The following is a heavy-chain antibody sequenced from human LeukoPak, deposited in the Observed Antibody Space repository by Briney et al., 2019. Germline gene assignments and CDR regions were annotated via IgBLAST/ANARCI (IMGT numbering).Heavy chain of an antibody. J-gene: IGHJ6*03. CDR3: ARDGNYPSYYYYYYYMDV. Sequence: PGGSLRLSCAASGFTVSSNYMSWVRQAPGKGLEWVSVIYSGGSTYYADSVKGRFTISRDNSKNTLYLQMNSLRAEDTAVYYCARDGNYPSYYYYYYYMDVWGKGTTVTVSS. CDR1: GFTVSSNY. D-gene: IGHD1-7*01. V-gene: IGHV3-53*01. CDR2: IYSGGST.